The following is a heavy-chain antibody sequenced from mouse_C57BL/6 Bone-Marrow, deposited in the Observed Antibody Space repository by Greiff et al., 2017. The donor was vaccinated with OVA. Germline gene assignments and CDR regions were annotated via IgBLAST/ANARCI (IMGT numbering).Heavy chain of an antibody. V-gene: IGHV5-9-1*02. Sequence: EVNVVESGEGLVKPGGSLKLSCAASGFTFSSYAMSWVRQTPEKRLEWVAYISSGGDYIYYADTVKGRFTISRDNARNTLYLQMSSLKSEDTAMYYCTREGNWLRSLYAMDYWGQGTSVTVSS. CDR2: ISSGGDYI. CDR3: TREGNWLRSLYAMDY. J-gene: IGHJ4*01. D-gene: IGHD1-1*01. CDR1: GFTFSSYA.